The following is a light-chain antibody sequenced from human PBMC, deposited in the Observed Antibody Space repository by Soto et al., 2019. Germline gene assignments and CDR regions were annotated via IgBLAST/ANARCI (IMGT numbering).Light chain of an antibody. CDR1: QYINTR. CDR3: HQRKSWPRT. J-gene: IGKJ1*01. V-gene: IGKV3-11*01. CDR2: QTS. Sequence: EIVLTQSPATRSSLPLDIVTLYFTASQYINTRLAWYQHRPGQAPRLLIYQTSIRAAGIPARFSASGSGTDFTLTISDVQPEDFALYYCHQRKSWPRTFGQGTKVDIK.